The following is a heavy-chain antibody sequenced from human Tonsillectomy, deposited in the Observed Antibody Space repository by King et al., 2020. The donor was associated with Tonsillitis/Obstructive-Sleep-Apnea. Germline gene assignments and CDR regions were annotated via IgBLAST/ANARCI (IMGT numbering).Heavy chain of an antibody. CDR3: TRGDYYDSSGSYFLFDY. J-gene: IGHJ4*02. V-gene: IGHV3-49*04. CDR1: GFTFGDYA. D-gene: IGHD3-22*01. Sequence: VQLVESGGGLVQPGRSLRLSCTASGFTFGDYAMSWVRQAPGKGLEWVGFIRSKANGGTTEYAASVKGRFTISRDDSKSIAYLQMNSPKTEDTAVYYFTRGDYYDSSGSYFLFDYWGQGTLVTVSS. CDR2: IRSKANGGTT.